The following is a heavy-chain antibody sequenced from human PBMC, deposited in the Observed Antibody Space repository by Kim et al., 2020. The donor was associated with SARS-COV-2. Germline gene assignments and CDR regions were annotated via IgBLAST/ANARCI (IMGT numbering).Heavy chain of an antibody. CDR2: IILVVGIV. J-gene: IGHJ6*03. V-gene: IGHV1-69*04. Sequence: SVKVSCKASAATFNNYAITWVRQAPGQGLEWMGRIILVVGIVEYAQRFRGRGTITADKSTYTAHMELSSLRSDDTAVYYCARGSYTGYYYMDVWGKGTT. D-gene: IGHD3-16*01. CDR3: ARGSYTGYYYMDV. CDR1: AATFNNYA.